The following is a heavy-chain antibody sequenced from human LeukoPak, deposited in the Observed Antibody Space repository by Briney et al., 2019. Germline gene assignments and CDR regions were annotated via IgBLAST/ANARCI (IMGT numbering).Heavy chain of an antibody. J-gene: IGHJ4*02. Sequence: GSLRLSCAASGFSFSSYWMSWVRQPPGKGLEWIGEINHSGSTNYNPSLKSRVTISVDTSKNQFSLKLSSVTAADTAVYYCASSIAAPFDYWGQGTLVTVSS. D-gene: IGHD6-6*01. CDR2: INHSGST. CDR1: GFSFSSYW. CDR3: ASSIAAPFDY. V-gene: IGHV4-34*01.